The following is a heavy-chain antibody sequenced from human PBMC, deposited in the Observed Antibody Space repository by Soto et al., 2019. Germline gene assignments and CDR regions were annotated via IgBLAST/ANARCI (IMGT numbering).Heavy chain of an antibody. CDR1: GFTFSNYA. V-gene: IGHV3-23*01. CDR2: ISDSGVST. CDR3: AKEDVGGYYYSGL. D-gene: IGHD1-26*01. J-gene: IGHJ4*02. Sequence: EVPLLKSGGGLVEPGGSLKLSCAASGFTFSNYAMSWVRQAPGKGLEWVSSISDSGVSTYYADSVKGRFTISRDNSKNTLYLQMNSLRVEDTAVYYCAKEDVGGYYYSGLWGQGTLVTVSS.